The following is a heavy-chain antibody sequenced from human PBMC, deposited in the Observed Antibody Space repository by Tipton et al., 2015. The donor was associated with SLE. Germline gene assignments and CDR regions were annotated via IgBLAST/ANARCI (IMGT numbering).Heavy chain of an antibody. D-gene: IGHD1-1*01. J-gene: IGHJ4*02. CDR3: ARGQYKRDY. V-gene: IGHV4-61*09. Sequence: TLSLTCTVSGGSVTSGSYYWSWTRQPAGKGLEWLGHIYRDGSANYNPSFQSRVTILLDTSKNQFSLNLRSVTAADTAVYYCARGQYKRDYWGQGTLVTVSS. CDR1: GGSVTSGSYY. CDR2: IYRDGSA.